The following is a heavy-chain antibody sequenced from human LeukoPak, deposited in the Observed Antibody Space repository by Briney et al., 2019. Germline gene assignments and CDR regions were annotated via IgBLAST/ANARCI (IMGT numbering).Heavy chain of an antibody. CDR1: GFTFSSYS. CDR2: ISSSSSYI. CDR3: ARSYCSSTSCYAFDI. Sequence: GGSLRLSCAASGFTFSSYSMNWVRQAPGKGLEWVSSISSSSSYIYYADSVKGRFTISRDNAKNSLYLQMNSLRAKDTAVYYCARSYCSSTSCYAFDIWGQGTMVTVSS. D-gene: IGHD2-2*01. J-gene: IGHJ3*02. V-gene: IGHV3-21*01.